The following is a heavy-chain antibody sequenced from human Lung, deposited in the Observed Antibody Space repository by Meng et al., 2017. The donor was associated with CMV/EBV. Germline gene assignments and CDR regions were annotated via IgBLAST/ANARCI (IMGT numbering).Heavy chain of an antibody. V-gene: IGHV3-48*03. CDR2: INKNGFNI. D-gene: IGHD1/OR15-1a*01. Sequence: GESXKISCAASGFTFSSFEMNWVRQAPGKGLEWVSYINKNGFNIEYADSVKGLFTISRDNAKNSLYPQFNILRAEDTAIYYCTRNTLSYYGMDVWGQGTTVTVSS. J-gene: IGHJ6*02. CDR3: TRNTLSYYGMDV. CDR1: GFTFSSFE.